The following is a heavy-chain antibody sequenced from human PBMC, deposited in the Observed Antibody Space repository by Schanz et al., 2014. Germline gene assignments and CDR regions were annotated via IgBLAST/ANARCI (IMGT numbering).Heavy chain of an antibody. J-gene: IGHJ6*02. CDR3: ARNYGGHSEESDRYGMDV. Sequence: VQLVESGGGLVKPGGSLRLSCAASGFSFSDYSMSWVRQAPGKGLEWMAVISYDGSNKYYADSVKGRFTISRDNSKNTLYLQMNSLRAEDTAVYYCARNYGGHSEESDRYGMDVWGQGTTVTVSS. V-gene: IGHV3-30*03. CDR1: GFSFSDYS. CDR2: ISYDGSNK. D-gene: IGHD4-17*01.